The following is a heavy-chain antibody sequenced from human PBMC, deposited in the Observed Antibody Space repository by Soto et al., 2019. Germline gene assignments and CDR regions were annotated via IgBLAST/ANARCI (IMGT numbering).Heavy chain of an antibody. CDR3: ARDVARGGNFDY. D-gene: IGHD3-16*01. CDR1: GGSISSGGYY. Sequence: QVQLQASGPGLVKPSQTLSLTCTVSGGSISSGGYYWSWIRQHPGKGLEWIGYIYYSGSTYYNPSLKGRVTLSVDTAKNQCSLKLSSVTAADTAVYYCARDVARGGNFDYWGQGTLVTVSS. V-gene: IGHV4-31*03. CDR2: IYYSGST. J-gene: IGHJ4*02.